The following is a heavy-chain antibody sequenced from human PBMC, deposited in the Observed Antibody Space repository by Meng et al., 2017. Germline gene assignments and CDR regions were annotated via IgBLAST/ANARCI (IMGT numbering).Heavy chain of an antibody. V-gene: IGHV3-74*01. Sequence: GESLKISCAASGFTFSSYWMHWVRQAPGKGLVWVSRINSDGSSTSYADSVKGRFTISRDNAKNTLYLQMNSLRAEDTAVYYRARDDYDILTALVPYYYYYGMDVWGQGTTVTVSS. CDR1: GFTFSSYW. CDR2: INSDGSST. D-gene: IGHD3-9*01. J-gene: IGHJ6*02. CDR3: ARDDYDILTALVPYYYYYGMDV.